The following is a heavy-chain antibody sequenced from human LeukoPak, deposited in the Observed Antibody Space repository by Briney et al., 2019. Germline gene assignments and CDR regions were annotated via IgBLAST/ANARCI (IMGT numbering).Heavy chain of an antibody. Sequence: GESLKISCKTSGFPFNGYWIGWVRQMPGKGLEWMGVIHPGDSDTRYNPSFEGQVTFSVDKSSTTAYLQWSSLKASDTGMYYCARGPDRKYDTWGGYYTWTESDWFDPWGQGTQVTVSS. CDR2: IHPGDSDT. J-gene: IGHJ5*02. D-gene: IGHD3-3*01. CDR1: GFPFNGYW. V-gene: IGHV5-51*01. CDR3: ARGPDRKYDTWGGYYTWTESDWFDP.